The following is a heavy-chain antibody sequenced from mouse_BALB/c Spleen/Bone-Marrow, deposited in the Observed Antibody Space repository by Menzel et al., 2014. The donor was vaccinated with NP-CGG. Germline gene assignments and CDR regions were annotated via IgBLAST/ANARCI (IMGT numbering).Heavy chain of an antibody. V-gene: IGHV5-12*02. CDR2: ISNGGGST. Sequence: VQLKESGGGLVQPGGSLKLSCATSGFTFSDYYMYWVRQTPEKRLEWVAYISNGGGSTYYPDTVKGRFTISRDNAKNTLYLQMSRLKSEDTAMYYCARHNYDETWFAYWAQGTLVTVSA. D-gene: IGHD2-4*01. J-gene: IGHJ3*01. CDR3: ARHNYDETWFAY. CDR1: GFTFSDYY.